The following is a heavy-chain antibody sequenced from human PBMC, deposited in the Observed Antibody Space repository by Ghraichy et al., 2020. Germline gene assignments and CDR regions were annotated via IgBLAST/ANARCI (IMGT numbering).Heavy chain of an antibody. J-gene: IGHJ3*02. Sequence: SQTLSLTCTVSGGSISSGGYYWSWIRQHPGKGLEWIGYIYYSGSTYYNPSLKSRVTISVDTSKNQFSLKLSSVTAADTAVYYCARDQATLLRISQNPDAFDIWGQGTMVTVSS. CDR3: ARDQATLLRISQNPDAFDI. CDR2: IYYSGST. V-gene: IGHV4-31*03. CDR1: GGSISSGGYY. D-gene: IGHD2/OR15-2a*01.